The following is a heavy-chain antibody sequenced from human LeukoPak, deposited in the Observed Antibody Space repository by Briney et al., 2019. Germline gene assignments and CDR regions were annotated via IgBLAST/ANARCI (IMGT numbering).Heavy chain of an antibody. V-gene: IGHV3-74*01. CDR1: GFTFSSSW. J-gene: IGHJ6*02. CDR2: INPDESTT. Sequence: GGSLRLSCAASGFTFSSSWMHWVRQAPGKGLVWVSRINPDESTTTYADSVKGRFTISRDNAKNTLYLQMNSLRAEDTAVYYCAKAGGDVWGQGTTVTVSS. D-gene: IGHD4-23*01. CDR3: AKAGGDV.